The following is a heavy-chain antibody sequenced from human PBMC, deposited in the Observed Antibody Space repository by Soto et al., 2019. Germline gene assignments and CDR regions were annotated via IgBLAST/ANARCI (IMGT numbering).Heavy chain of an antibody. CDR3: CRHVTGPRTKGFDY. V-gene: IGHV4-4*02. D-gene: IGHD3-10*01. J-gene: IGHJ4*02. CDR2: IYHSGPT. CDR1: GGSISDNW. Sequence: QVQLQESGPGLVKPSGTLSLTCAVAGGSISDNWWSWVRQAPGKGLEWIGEIYHSGPTYYNPSLNGITLIMVDKNPDQISLALSAGTAADTAFYYCCRHVTGPRTKGFDYWGQGALVAVSS.